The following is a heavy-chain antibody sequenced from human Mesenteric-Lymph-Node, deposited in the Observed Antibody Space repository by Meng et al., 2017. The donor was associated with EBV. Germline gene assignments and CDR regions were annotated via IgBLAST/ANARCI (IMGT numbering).Heavy chain of an antibody. J-gene: IGHJ4*02. CDR1: GGSVSSVTYH. V-gene: IGHV4-61*01. CDR3: ARWGNDILTGRYTFDY. CDR2: IYDSDST. D-gene: IGHD3-9*01. Sequence: QLLDPVPGLAQPSETPSLPCTVSGGSVSSVTYHWSCVRQPPGKGPEWIWYIYDSDSTKYNPSLKIRVTITVDTSKNQFSVKLSSVTAADTAVYYCARWGNDILTGRYTFDYWGQGTLVTVSS.